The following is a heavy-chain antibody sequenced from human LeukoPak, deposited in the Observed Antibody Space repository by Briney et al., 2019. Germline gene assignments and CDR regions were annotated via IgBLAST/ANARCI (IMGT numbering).Heavy chain of an antibody. Sequence: ASVKVSCKASGGTFSSYAISWVRQAPGQGLEWMGGIIPIFGTANYAQKFQGRVTITADESTSTAYMELSSLRSEDTAVYYCARDRLAARDNWFDPWGQGTLVTVSS. J-gene: IGHJ5*02. D-gene: IGHD6-6*01. CDR2: IIPIFGTA. V-gene: IGHV1-69*13. CDR3: ARDRLAARDNWFDP. CDR1: GGTFSSYA.